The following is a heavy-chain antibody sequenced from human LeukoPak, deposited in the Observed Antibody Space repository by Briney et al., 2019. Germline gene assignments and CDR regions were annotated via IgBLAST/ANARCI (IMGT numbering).Heavy chain of an antibody. CDR1: DGSFSGYY. D-gene: IGHD5-18*01. J-gene: IGHJ4*02. V-gene: IGHV4-34*01. Sequence: SETLSLTGAVYDGSFSGYYWSWIRQPPGKGLEWIGEINHSGSTNYNPSLKSRVTISVDTSKNQFSLKLSSVTAADTAVYYCARGRIQLWSVYFDYWGQGTLVTVSS. CDR3: ARGRIQLWSVYFDY. CDR2: INHSGST.